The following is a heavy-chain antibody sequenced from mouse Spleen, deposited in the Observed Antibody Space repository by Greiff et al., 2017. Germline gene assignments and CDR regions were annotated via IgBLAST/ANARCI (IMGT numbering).Heavy chain of an antibody. V-gene: IGHV5-6-4*01. CDR3: TRDRDYGSSYAMDY. CDR2: ISSGGSYT. CDR1: GFTFSSYT. Sequence: EVKVEESGGGLVKPGGSLKLSCAASGFTFSSYTMSWVRQTPEKRLEWVATISSGGSYTYYPDSVKGRFTISRDNAKNTLYLQMSSLKSEDTAMYYCTRDRDYGSSYAMDYWGQGTSVTVSS. D-gene: IGHD1-1*01. J-gene: IGHJ4*01.